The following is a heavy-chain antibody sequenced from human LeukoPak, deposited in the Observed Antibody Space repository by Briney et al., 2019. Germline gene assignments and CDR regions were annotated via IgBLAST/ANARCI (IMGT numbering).Heavy chain of an antibody. Sequence: PSGTLSLTCSVTGDSIGSGHSYWGWVRQTPWKGLEWIGGIYYVGSPHYNPSLNSRRVTISVDASKNQFSLKVTSVTAADTAVYFCARLGGDYYDSSGYYHPHYFDSWGLGTLVTVSS. CDR1: GDSIGSGHSY. CDR3: ARLGGDYYDSSGYYHPHYFDS. V-gene: IGHV4-39*01. D-gene: IGHD3-22*01. J-gene: IGHJ4*02. CDR2: IYYVGSP.